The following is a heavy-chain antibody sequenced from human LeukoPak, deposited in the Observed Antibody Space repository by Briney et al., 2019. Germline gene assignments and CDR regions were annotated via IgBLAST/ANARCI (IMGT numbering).Heavy chain of an antibody. CDR1: GFSFSNAW. CDR3: ARGWDGSGYYNFDY. J-gene: IGHJ4*02. V-gene: IGHV3-7*05. CDR2: IKQDGSEK. D-gene: IGHD3-22*01. Sequence: AGGSLRLSCAASGFSFSNAWMSWVRQAPGKGLEWVANIKQDGSEKYYVDSVKGRFTISRDNAKNSLYLQMNSLRAEDTAVYYCARGWDGSGYYNFDYWGQGTLVTVSS.